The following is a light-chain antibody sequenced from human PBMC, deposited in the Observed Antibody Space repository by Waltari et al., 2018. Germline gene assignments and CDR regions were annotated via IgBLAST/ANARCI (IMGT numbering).Light chain of an antibody. Sequence: EVTQSPAPLSLSPGDRATLSCRARQTVTTNLAWFPQKPSQTPTLLSYGASSRATDIPARFSGSEAETDVTLTSNGLQSEDFAVYYGQNQTEWLWTFGQGTKVEI. CDR2: GAS. J-gene: IGKJ1*01. CDR3: QNQTEWLWT. V-gene: IGKV3-15*01. CDR1: QTVTTN.